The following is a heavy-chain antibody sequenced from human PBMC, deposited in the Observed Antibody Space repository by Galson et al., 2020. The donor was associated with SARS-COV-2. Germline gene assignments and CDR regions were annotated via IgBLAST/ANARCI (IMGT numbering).Heavy chain of an antibody. D-gene: IGHD6-19*01. J-gene: IGHJ4*01. V-gene: IGHV5-51*01. CDR3: ARQGDSGWYSDY. CDR1: GYTFTTYW. CDR2: IYPGDSDT. Sequence: GESLKISCKASGYTFTTYWIAWVRQMPGKGLEWVGIIYPGDSDTRYSPSFQGQVTISVDKSINTSYLQWSSLKASDTAIYYCARQGDSGWYSDYWGHGTLVTVSS.